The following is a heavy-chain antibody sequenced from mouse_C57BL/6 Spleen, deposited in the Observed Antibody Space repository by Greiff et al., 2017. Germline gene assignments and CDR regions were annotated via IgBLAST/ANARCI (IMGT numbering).Heavy chain of an antibody. Sequence: VQLQQPGAELVKPGASVKLSCKASGYTFTSYWMHWVKQRPGRGLEWIGRLDPHSGGTKYNEKFKSKATLTVDKPSSTAYMQLSSLTSEDSAVYYWARKYYGFYYFDYWGQGTTLTVSS. CDR1: GYTFTSYW. CDR2: LDPHSGGT. V-gene: IGHV1-72*01. J-gene: IGHJ2*01. D-gene: IGHD1-1*01. CDR3: ARKYYGFYYFDY.